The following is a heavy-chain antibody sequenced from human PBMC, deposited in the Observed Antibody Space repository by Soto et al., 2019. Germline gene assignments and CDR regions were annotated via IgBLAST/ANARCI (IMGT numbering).Heavy chain of an antibody. CDR3: ARLKVTPYYYYYYYMDV. J-gene: IGHJ6*03. Sequence: SETLSLTCAVYGGSFSGYYWSWIRQPPGKGLEWIGEINHSGSTNYNPSLKSRVTISVDTSKNQFSLKLSSVTAADTAVYYCARLKVTPYYYYYYYMDVWGKGTTVTV. V-gene: IGHV4-34*01. CDR1: GGSFSGYY. CDR2: INHSGST. D-gene: IGHD2-21*02.